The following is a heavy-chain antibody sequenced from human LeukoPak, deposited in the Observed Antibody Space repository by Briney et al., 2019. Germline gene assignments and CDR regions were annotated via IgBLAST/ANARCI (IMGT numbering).Heavy chain of an antibody. CDR2: IYYSGST. CDR1: GGSISSSSYY. CDR3: ASRRYYYGPLSY. D-gene: IGHD3-10*01. Sequence: KASETLSLTCTVSGGSISSSSYYWGWIRQPPGKGLEWIGSIYYSGSTYYNPSLKSRVTISVDTSKNQFSLKLSSVTAADTAVYYCASRRYYYGPLSYWGQGTLVTVSS. J-gene: IGHJ4*02. V-gene: IGHV4-39*01.